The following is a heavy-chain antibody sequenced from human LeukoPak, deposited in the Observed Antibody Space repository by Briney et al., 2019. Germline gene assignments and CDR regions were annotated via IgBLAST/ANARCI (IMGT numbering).Heavy chain of an antibody. CDR2: IYYSGST. CDR1: GGSISSSSYY. CDR3: ARDLSYDY. J-gene: IGHJ4*02. D-gene: IGHD2/OR15-2a*01. Sequence: PSETLSLTCTVSGGSISSSSYYWGWIRQPPGKGLEWIGSIYYSGSTYYNPSLKSRVTISVDTSKNQFSLKLSSATAADTAVYYCARDLSYDYWGQGTLVTVSS. V-gene: IGHV4-39*07.